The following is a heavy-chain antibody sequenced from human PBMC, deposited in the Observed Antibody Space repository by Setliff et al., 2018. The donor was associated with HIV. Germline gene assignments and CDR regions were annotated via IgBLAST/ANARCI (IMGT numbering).Heavy chain of an antibody. J-gene: IGHJ4*02. Sequence: GGSLRLSCAASGFTFSDYYMSWIRQAPGKGLEWVSYISTSGSTIYYADSVKGRFTISRDNAKNSLYLQMNSLRAEDTGIYYCASSDGSGSYPFDYWGQGTLVTVSS. V-gene: IGHV3-11*04. CDR1: GFTFSDYY. D-gene: IGHD1-26*01. CDR2: ISTSGSTI. CDR3: ASSDGSGSYPFDY.